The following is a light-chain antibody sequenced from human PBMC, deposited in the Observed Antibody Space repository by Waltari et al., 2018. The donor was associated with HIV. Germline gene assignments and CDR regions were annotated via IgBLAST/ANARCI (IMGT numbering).Light chain of an antibody. V-gene: IGLV1-44*01. Sequence: QSVLTQPPSASGTPGQRVTISCSGSSSNIGSNTVNWYQQLPGTAPKLLIYSNNQRPSGIPDRFSGSKSGTSASLAISGLQSEDEADYYCAAWDDSLRGVFG. CDR3: AAWDDSLRGV. J-gene: IGLJ2*01. CDR1: SSNIGSNT. CDR2: SNN.